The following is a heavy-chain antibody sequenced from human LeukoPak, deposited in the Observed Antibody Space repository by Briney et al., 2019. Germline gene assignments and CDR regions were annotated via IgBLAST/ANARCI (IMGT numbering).Heavy chain of an antibody. J-gene: IGHJ4*02. Sequence: ASVKVSCMASGGTFSSYAISWVRQAPGQGLEWMGGIIPIFGTANYAQKFQGRVTITADESTSTAYMELSSLRAEDTAVYYCARDSSSAFVYWGQGTLVTVSS. CDR2: IIPIFGTA. V-gene: IGHV1-69*13. D-gene: IGHD6-6*01. CDR1: GGTFSSYA. CDR3: ARDSSSAFVY.